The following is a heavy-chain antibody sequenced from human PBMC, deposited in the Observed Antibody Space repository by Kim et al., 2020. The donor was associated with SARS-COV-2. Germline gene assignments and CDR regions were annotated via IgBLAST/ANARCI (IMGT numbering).Heavy chain of an antibody. CDR2: IKSKTDGGTT. V-gene: IGHV3-15*01. D-gene: IGHD5-12*01. CDR1: GFTFSNAW. Sequence: GGSLRLSCAASGFTFSNAWMSWVRQAPGKGLEWVGRIKSKTDGGTTEYAAPVKGRFTISRDDSKNTLYLQMNSLKTEDTAVYYCTTAKYSGYHEPFDYWGQGTLVTVSS. J-gene: IGHJ4*02. CDR3: TTAKYSGYHEPFDY.